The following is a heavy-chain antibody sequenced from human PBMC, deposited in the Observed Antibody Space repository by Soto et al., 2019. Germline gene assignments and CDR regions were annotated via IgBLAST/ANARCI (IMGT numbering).Heavy chain of an antibody. CDR1: GYSISSGCF. V-gene: IGHV4-38-2*02. CDR2: MYHDGNR. D-gene: IGHD5-12*01. J-gene: IGHJ4*02. CDR3: AGESYSGYHSYDY. Sequence: SETLSLTCAVSGYSISSGCFWGWIRHPPGKGLEWIANMYHDGNRHYNPSLKRRVTMSVDTSKNQFSRKLNTVTAADTAVYYFAGESYSGYHSYDYWGQGILVTVSS.